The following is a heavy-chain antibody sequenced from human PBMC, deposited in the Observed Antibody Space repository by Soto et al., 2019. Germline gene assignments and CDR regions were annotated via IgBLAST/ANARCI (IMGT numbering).Heavy chain of an antibody. Sequence: ASVKVSCKASGGTFSSYTVSWVRQAPGQGLEWMGRIIPILGIANYAQKFQGRVTITADKSTSTAYMELSSLRSEDTAVYYCAREAGGSGANFDYWGQGTLVTVSS. CDR1: GGTFSSYT. J-gene: IGHJ4*02. CDR3: AREAGGSGANFDY. CDR2: IIPILGIA. V-gene: IGHV1-69*02. D-gene: IGHD6-19*01.